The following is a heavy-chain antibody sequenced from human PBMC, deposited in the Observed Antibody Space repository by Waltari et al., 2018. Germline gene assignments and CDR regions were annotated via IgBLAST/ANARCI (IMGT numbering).Heavy chain of an antibody. CDR1: GFTFSRFV. V-gene: IGHV3-21*02. D-gene: IGHD3-16*01. J-gene: IGHJ3*01. Sequence: EAQLVETGGGLVKPGGSLRLSCLSSGFTFSRFVMNWVRQAPGKGPERVASIRDGSGYISYGDSVKGRFTISRDNSKNLLYLEMNNLRVEDTATYYCARHYGDAFDLWGQGTRVTVSA. CDR3: ARHYGDAFDL. CDR2: IRDGSGYI.